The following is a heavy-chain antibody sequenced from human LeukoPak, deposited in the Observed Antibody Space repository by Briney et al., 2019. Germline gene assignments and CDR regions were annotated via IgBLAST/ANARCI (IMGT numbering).Heavy chain of an antibody. D-gene: IGHD6-19*01. J-gene: IGHJ3*02. CDR2: ISWNSGSI. Sequence: PGRSLRLSCAASGFTFDDYAMHWVRQAPGKGLEWVSGISWNSGSIGYADSVKGRFTISRDNAKNSLYLQMNSLRAEDMALYYCAKTRYSSGPWAFDIWGQGTMVTVSS. V-gene: IGHV3-9*03. CDR3: AKTRYSSGPWAFDI. CDR1: GFTFDDYA.